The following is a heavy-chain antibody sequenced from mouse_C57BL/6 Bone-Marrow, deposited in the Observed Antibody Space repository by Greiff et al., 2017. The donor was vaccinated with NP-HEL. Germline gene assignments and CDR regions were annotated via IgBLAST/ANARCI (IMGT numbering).Heavy chain of an antibody. Sequence: QVQLQQPGAELVKPGASVKLSCKASGYTFTSYWMHWVKQRPGQGLEWIGMIHPNSGSTNYNEKLQSQATLTVDNYSSTAYMQLSSLTSEDSAVYYCARGLLWLRRRDYYAMDYWGQGTSVTVSS. J-gene: IGHJ4*01. CDR2: IHPNSGST. CDR1: GYTFTSYW. D-gene: IGHD2-2*01. V-gene: IGHV1-64*01. CDR3: ARGLLWLRRRDYYAMDY.